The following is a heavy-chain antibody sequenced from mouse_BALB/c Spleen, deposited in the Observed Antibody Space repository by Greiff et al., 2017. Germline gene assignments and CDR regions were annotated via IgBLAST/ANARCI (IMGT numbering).Heavy chain of an antibody. Sequence: QVQLQQPGAELVKPGASVKLSCKASGYTFTSYWMHWVKQRPGQGLEWIGEIDPSDSYTNYNQKFKGKATLTVDKSSSTAYMQLSSLTSEDSAVYYCARWGLRRDGYAMDYWGQGTSVTVSA. J-gene: IGHJ4*01. CDR3: ARWGLRRDGYAMDY. CDR2: IDPSDSYT. D-gene: IGHD2-4*01. CDR1: GYTFTSYW. V-gene: IGHV1-69*02.